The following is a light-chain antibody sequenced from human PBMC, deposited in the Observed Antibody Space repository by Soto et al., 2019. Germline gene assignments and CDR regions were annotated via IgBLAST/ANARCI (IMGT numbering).Light chain of an antibody. V-gene: IGKV3D-7*01. CDR1: QSVSSSY. CDR2: GAS. J-gene: IGKJ1*01. Sequence: PGERVTLSCRASQSVSSSYLTWYQQKPGQAPSLLIYGASTRATSIPARFSGSGSGTDFTLTISSLLPEDFAVYYCQQDCNLPPTFGQGSQVEVK. CDR3: QQDCNLPPT.